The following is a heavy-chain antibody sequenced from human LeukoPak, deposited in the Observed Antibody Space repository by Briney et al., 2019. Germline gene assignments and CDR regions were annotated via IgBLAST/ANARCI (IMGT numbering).Heavy chain of an antibody. J-gene: IGHJ4*02. Sequence: SGGSLRLSCAASGFTVSSNYMSWVRQAPGKGLEWVSIIYNGGTTNYADSVKGRFTISRDNSKNTLHLQMNSLRVEDTAVYYCARARIAVAGPFDYWGQGTLVTVSS. CDR1: GFTVSSNY. V-gene: IGHV3-53*01. CDR2: IYNGGTT. CDR3: ARARIAVAGPFDY. D-gene: IGHD6-19*01.